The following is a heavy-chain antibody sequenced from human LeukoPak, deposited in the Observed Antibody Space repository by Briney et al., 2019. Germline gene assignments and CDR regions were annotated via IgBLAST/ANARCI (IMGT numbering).Heavy chain of an antibody. CDR1: GDTLTEFA. J-gene: IGHJ4*02. CDR3: ARDQEGFDY. CDR2: IYPRDGST. Sequence: ASVKVSCKVSGDTLTEFAMHWVRQAPGQGLEWMGMIYPRDGSTSYAQRFQDRVTVTRDTSTSTVHMELSGLRSEDTAVYYCARDQEGFDYWGQGTLVTVSS. V-gene: IGHV1-46*01.